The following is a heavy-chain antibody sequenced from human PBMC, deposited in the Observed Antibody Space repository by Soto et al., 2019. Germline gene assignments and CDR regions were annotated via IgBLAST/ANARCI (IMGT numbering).Heavy chain of an antibody. CDR2: IYYSGST. CDR1: GVSISSSSYY. CDR3: ASPVIGCSGGSCYSTNWFDP. Sequence: SETLSLTCTVSGVSISSSSYYWGWIRQPPGKGLEWIGSIYYSGSTYYNPSLKSRVTISVDTSKNQFSLKLSSVTAADTAVYYCASPVIGCSGGSCYSTNWFDPWGQGTLVTVSS. J-gene: IGHJ5*02. D-gene: IGHD2-15*01. V-gene: IGHV4-39*01.